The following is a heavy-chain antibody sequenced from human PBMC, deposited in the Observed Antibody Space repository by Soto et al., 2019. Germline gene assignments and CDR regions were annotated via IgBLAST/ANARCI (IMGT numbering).Heavy chain of an antibody. CDR1: GFTFSSYG. J-gene: IGHJ3*02. CDR3: ARTAGGRVRGALDI. D-gene: IGHD6-13*01. V-gene: IGHV3-30-3*01. CDR2: IPNTENKK. Sequence: QVHLEESGGGVVQPGPSLRLSCVASGFTFSSYGMHWVRQAPGKGLEWVAVIPNTENKKYYADSVKGRFTISRDNSQNTLFLQMDSLMSEDTAMYYCARTAGGRVRGALDIWGQGTMVTVS.